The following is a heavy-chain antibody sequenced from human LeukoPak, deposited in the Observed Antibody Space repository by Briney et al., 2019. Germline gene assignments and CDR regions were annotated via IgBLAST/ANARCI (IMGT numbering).Heavy chain of an antibody. V-gene: IGHV4-59*01. Sequence: SETLSLTCTVSGGSISSYYWSWIRQPPGKGLEWIGYIYYSGSTNYNPSLKSRVTISVDTFKNQFSLKLSSVTAADTAVYYCARRAYGQLDYWGQGTLVTVSS. CDR1: GGSISSYY. D-gene: IGHD3-16*01. J-gene: IGHJ4*02. CDR3: ARRAYGQLDY. CDR2: IYYSGST.